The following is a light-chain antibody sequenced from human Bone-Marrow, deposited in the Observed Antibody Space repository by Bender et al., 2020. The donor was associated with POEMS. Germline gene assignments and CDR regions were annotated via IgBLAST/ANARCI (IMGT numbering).Light chain of an antibody. CDR2: EVS. CDR1: GSDVGGHNY. J-gene: IGLJ3*02. V-gene: IGLV2-8*01. CDR3: CSFAGSSTRWV. Sequence: QSALTQPPAASGSPGQSVTISCTGTGSDVGGHNYVSWYQQHPGKAPKLMIYEVSKRPSGVSNRFSGSKSGNTASVTISGLQAEDEADYYCCSFAGSSTRWVFGGGTKVTVL.